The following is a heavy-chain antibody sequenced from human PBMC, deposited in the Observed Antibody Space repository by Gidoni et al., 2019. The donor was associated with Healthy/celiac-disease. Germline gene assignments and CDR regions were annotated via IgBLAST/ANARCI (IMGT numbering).Heavy chain of an antibody. Sequence: EVQLVESGGGVVRPGGSLRLSCSASGFTFDVYGMSWFRQAPGKGLEGVSGINGNGGSTGDQDSVKGRFTIARDNAKKSLYLQMNSLRSEDTALYYWAREGRSSSWQTYFDYWGQGTLVTVSS. CDR1: GFTFDVYG. CDR3: AREGRSSSWQTYFDY. CDR2: INGNGGST. J-gene: IGHJ4*02. D-gene: IGHD6-13*01. V-gene: IGHV3-20*04.